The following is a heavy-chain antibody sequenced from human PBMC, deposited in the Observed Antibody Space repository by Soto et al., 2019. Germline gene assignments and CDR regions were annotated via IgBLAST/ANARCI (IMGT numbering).Heavy chain of an antibody. D-gene: IGHD3-22*01. V-gene: IGHV1-69*12. Sequence: QVQLVQSGAEVKKPGSSVKVSCKASGGTFSSYAISWVRQAPGQGLEWMGGIIPIFGTANYAQKVQGRVTITADESTSTAYMELSSLRSEDTAVYYCARGYDSSGYYLYYYYGMDVWGQGTTVTVSS. CDR1: GGTFSSYA. CDR2: IIPIFGTA. CDR3: ARGYDSSGYYLYYYYGMDV. J-gene: IGHJ6*02.